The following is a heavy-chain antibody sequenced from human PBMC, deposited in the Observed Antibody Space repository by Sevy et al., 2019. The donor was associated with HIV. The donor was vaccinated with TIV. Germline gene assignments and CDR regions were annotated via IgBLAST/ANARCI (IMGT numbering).Heavy chain of an antibody. D-gene: IGHD3-22*01. CDR3: ASHYYDSTGYYYPLDY. V-gene: IGHV3-30*03. CDR2: ISTDGNIK. Sequence: GGSLRLSCATSGFTFNVYSMYWVRQAPGEGLEWVAVISTDGNIKDYADSVKGRFTISRDNFKNTLYLQMNSLRAEDSAVYYCASHYYDSTGYYYPLDYWGLGTLVTVSS. J-gene: IGHJ4*02. CDR1: GFTFNVYS.